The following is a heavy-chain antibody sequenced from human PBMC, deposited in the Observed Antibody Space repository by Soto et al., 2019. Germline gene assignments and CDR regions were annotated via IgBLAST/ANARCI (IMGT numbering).Heavy chain of an antibody. V-gene: IGHV3-48*02. CDR3: ARDWDIVILSVPIPNYNYGMDV. D-gene: IGHD2-15*01. J-gene: IGHJ6*02. Sequence: PGASRRRSWEVSGFTFSSYGMNGVCQAPGKGLEWVSYISIRSDTLYYADSVKGRFTISRDNAKNSVYLQVNNLRDEDTAVYYCARDWDIVILSVPIPNYNYGMDVWGQGTTVTVSS. CDR2: ISIRSDTL. CDR1: GFTFSSYG.